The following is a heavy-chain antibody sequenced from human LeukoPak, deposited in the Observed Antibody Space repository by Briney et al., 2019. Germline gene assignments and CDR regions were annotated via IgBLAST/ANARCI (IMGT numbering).Heavy chain of an antibody. CDR2: ISDSKRGGTT. J-gene: IGHJ4*02. Sequence: GGSLRLSCAASGFTFSSYAMSWVRQAPGKGLEWVSAISDSKRGGTTYYADSVKGRFTISRDTSKNTLYLQMSSLRVEDTAVYYCAKVPNYYDTTTYYGWGQGTLVAVSS. CDR1: GFTFSSYA. V-gene: IGHV3-23*01. D-gene: IGHD3-22*01. CDR3: AKVPNYYDTTTYYG.